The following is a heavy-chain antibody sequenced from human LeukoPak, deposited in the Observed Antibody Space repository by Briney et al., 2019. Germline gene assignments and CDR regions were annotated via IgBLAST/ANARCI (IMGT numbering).Heavy chain of an antibody. Sequence: SETLSLTCTVSGGSISSYYWSWIRQPPGKGLEWIGYIYYSGSTNYNLSLESRVTISVDTSKNQFSLKLSSVTAADTAVYYCARETRIVGATIGPKYYMDVWGKGTTVTVSS. CDR2: IYYSGST. V-gene: IGHV4-59*01. J-gene: IGHJ6*03. D-gene: IGHD1-26*01. CDR1: GGSISSYY. CDR3: ARETRIVGATIGPKYYMDV.